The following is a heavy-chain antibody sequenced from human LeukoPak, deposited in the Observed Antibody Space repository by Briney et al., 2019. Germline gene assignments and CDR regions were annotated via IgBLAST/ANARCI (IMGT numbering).Heavy chain of an antibody. V-gene: IGHV3-7*01. J-gene: IGHJ4*02. CDR2: IKQEGSAR. CDR1: GFTFSNYW. D-gene: IGHD6-13*01. CDR3: ARDPGIAAAGTVGYFDS. Sequence: GGPLRLSCAASGFTFSNYWMSWVRQAPGKGLEWVANIKQEGSARYYVDSVTGRFTISRDNAMNSLYLQMNSLRVEDTAVYYCARDPGIAAAGTVGYFDSWGQGILVTVSS.